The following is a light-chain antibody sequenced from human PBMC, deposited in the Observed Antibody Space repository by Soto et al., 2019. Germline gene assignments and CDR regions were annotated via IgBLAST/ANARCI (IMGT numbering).Light chain of an antibody. V-gene: IGLV2-11*01. J-gene: IGLJ1*01. CDR2: DVS. CDR1: SSDVGAYNY. CDR3: CSYADNYTYV. Sequence: QSALTQPRSVSGSPGQSVTISCTGTSSDVGAYNYVSWYQQHPGKAPKFMIYDVSKRPSGVPDRFSGSKSGNTASLTISGLQAEDEADYYCCSYADNYTYVFGTGTKVTVL.